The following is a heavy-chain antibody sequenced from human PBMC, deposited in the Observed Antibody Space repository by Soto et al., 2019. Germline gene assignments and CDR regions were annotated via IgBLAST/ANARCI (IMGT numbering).Heavy chain of an antibody. CDR1: GCTFSSYG. Sequence: GGSLRLSCAASGCTFSSYGMHWVRQAPGKGLEWVAVIWYDGSNKYYADSVKGRFTISRDNSKNTLYLQMNSLRAEDTAVYYCARVLASSSWYDRYYYYGMDVWGQGTTVTVSS. V-gene: IGHV3-33*01. J-gene: IGHJ6*02. D-gene: IGHD6-13*01. CDR2: IWYDGSNK. CDR3: ARVLASSSWYDRYYYYGMDV.